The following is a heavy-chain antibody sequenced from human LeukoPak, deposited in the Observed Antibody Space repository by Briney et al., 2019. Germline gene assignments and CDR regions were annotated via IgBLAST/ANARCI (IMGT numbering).Heavy chain of an antibody. CDR3: ARDADPSNHYSYFDL. V-gene: IGHV3-33*01. CDR1: GFTFSGYG. J-gene: IGHJ4*01. Sequence: PGGSLRLSCVASGFTFSGYGMQWVRQAPGAGLQLVAAIWFDARDEYHTDSVKGRFTISRDNFKDTLYLQMNSLTVEDTAVYYCARDADPSNHYSYFDLWGHGTLVTVSS. CDR2: IWFDARDE. D-gene: IGHD3-10*01.